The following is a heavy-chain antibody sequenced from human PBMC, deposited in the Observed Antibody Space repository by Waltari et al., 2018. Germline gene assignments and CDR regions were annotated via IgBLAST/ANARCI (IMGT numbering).Heavy chain of an antibody. V-gene: IGHV1-2*06. CDR1: GYTFTGYY. Sequence: QVQLVQSGAEVKKPGASVKVSCKASGYTFTGYYMHWVRQAPGQGLEWMGRINPTRGGTNYAQKFQGRVTMTRDTSISTAYMELSRLRSDDTAVYYCAREVAPPPFDYWGQGTLVTVSS. CDR2: INPTRGGT. CDR3: AREVAPPPFDY. J-gene: IGHJ4*02. D-gene: IGHD5-12*01.